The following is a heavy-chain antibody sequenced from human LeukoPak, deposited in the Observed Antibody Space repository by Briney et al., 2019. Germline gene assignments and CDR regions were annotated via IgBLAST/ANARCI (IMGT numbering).Heavy chain of an antibody. CDR2: ISDNGVGT. CDR1: GFTFSSYA. J-gene: IGHJ4*02. D-gene: IGHD5-18*01. CDR3: AKSPRGYTYGHTEYYFDF. Sequence: GGSLRLSCAASGFTFSSYAMSWVRQAPGKGLEWVSAISDNGVGTYCADSVKGRFTISRDNSKNTLYLQMNSLRAEDTAVYYCAKSPRGYTYGHTEYYFDFWGQGTLVTVSS. V-gene: IGHV3-23*01.